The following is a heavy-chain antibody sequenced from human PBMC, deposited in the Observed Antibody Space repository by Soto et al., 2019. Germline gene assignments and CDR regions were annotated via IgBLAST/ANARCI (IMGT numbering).Heavy chain of an antibody. Sequence: ASVKVSCKASGYTFTSYAMNWVRQAPGQRLEWMGWINAGNGNTKYSQKFQGRVTITRDTSSSTAYMELSSLRSEDTAVYYCARVRGLELLGSCDYWGQGTLVTVSS. CDR3: ARVRGLELLGSCDY. CDR1: GYTFTSYA. J-gene: IGHJ4*02. CDR2: INAGNGNT. V-gene: IGHV1-3*01. D-gene: IGHD1-7*01.